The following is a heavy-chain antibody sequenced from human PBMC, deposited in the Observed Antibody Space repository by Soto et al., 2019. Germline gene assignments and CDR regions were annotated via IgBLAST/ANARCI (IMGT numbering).Heavy chain of an antibody. D-gene: IGHD3-16*01. CDR1: GGSLSNYF. V-gene: IGHV4-4*07. CDR3: ARERGGGFDY. CDR2: VFSGGST. J-gene: IGHJ4*02. Sequence: SETLSLTCSVSGGSLSNYFWTWVRQPAGKGLEWIGRVFSGGSTNLNPSLKSRVSMSVDTSKKELSLRLTSVTAADTAMYFCARERGGGFDYWGLGILVTVSS.